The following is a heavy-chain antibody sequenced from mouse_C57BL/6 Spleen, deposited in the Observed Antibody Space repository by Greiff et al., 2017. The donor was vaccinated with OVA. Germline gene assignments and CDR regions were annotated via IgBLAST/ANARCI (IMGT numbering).Heavy chain of an antibody. CDR1: GFTFSSYA. CDR3: ARDRYSKGGAMDY. CDR2: ISDGGSYT. D-gene: IGHD2-5*01. Sequence: EVKLMESGGGLVKPGGSLKLSCAASGFTFSSYAMSWVRQTPEKRLEWVATISDGGSYTYYPDNVKGRFTISRDNAKNHLYLQMSHLKSEDTAMYYCARDRYSKGGAMDYWGQGTSVTVSS. V-gene: IGHV5-4*01. J-gene: IGHJ4*01.